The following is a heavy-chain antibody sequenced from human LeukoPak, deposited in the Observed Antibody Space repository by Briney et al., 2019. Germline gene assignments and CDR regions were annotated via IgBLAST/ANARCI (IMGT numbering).Heavy chain of an antibody. V-gene: IGHV1-69*13. Sequence: SVKVSCKASGGTFSSYAISWVRQAPGQGLEWMGGIIPIFGTANYAQKFQGRVTITADESTSTAYMELSSLRSEDTAVYYCARAPLGYYDSSGYLGGYWGQGTLVTVSS. D-gene: IGHD3-22*01. J-gene: IGHJ4*02. CDR2: IIPIFGTA. CDR1: GGTFSSYA. CDR3: ARAPLGYYDSSGYLGGY.